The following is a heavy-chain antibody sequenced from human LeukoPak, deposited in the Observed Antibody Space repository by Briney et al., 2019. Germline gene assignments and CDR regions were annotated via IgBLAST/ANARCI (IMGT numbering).Heavy chain of an antibody. CDR2: IIPIFGTA. CDR3: ARALEPYYDFWSGYYTEYYFDY. J-gene: IGHJ4*02. Sequence: ASVKVSCKASGGTFSSYAISWVRQAPGQGLEWMGGIIPIFGTANYAQKFQGRVTITADESTSTAYMELSSLRSEDTAVYYCARALEPYYDFWSGYYTEYYFDYWGQGTLVTVSS. D-gene: IGHD3-3*01. V-gene: IGHV1-69*13. CDR1: GGTFSSYA.